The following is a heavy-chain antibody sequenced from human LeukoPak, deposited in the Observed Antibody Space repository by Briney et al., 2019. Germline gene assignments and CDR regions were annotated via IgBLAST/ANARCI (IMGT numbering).Heavy chain of an antibody. J-gene: IGHJ5*02. Sequence: PSETLSLTCTVSGGSISSYYWSWIRQPPGKGLEWIGYIYYSGSTYYNPSLKSRVTISVDTSKNQFSLKLSSVTAADTAVYYCARDSSYLDPWGQGTLVTVSS. CDR2: IYYSGST. CDR3: ARDSSYLDP. D-gene: IGHD2-2*01. CDR1: GGSISSYY. V-gene: IGHV4-59*12.